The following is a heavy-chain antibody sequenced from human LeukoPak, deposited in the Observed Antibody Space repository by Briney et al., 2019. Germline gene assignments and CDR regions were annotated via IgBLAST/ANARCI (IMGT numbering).Heavy chain of an antibody. V-gene: IGHV5-51*01. CDR3: ARLKAYCGGDCYSGLDP. CDR1: GYTFTSYW. Sequence: GESLKISCKVSGYTFTSYWIGWVRQMPGKGLEWMGIILPADSDIRYSPSFQGQVTISADKSINTAHLQWSSLKASDTAIYYCARLKAYCGGDCYSGLDPWGQGILVTVSS. D-gene: IGHD2-21*02. CDR2: ILPADSDI. J-gene: IGHJ5*02.